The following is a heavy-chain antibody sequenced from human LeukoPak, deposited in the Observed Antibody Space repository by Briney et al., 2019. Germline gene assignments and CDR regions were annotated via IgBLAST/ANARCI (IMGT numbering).Heavy chain of an antibody. V-gene: IGHV1-2*02. CDR2: INPNSGGT. CDR3: ASHLYSSSEGGY. D-gene: IGHD6-13*01. Sequence: GASVKVSCKASGYTXXDXXXHXXXXXXGXGXXWMGWINPNSGGTNYAQKFQGRVTMTRDTSISTAYMELSRLRSDDTAVYYCASHLYSSSEGGYWGQGTLVTVSS. CDR1: GYTXXDXX. J-gene: IGHJ4*02.